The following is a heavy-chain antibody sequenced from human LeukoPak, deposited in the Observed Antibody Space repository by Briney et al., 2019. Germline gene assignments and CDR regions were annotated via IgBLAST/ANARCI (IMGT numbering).Heavy chain of an antibody. CDR2: MSPNSGNT. CDR1: GYTFTSYD. Sequence: ASVKVSCKASGYTFTSYDINWVRQATGQGLEWMGWMSPNSGNTGYAQKFQGRVTMTRNTSISTAYMELSSLRSEDTAVYYCARGSTDDFWSGYYKYYFDYWGQGTPVTVSS. J-gene: IGHJ4*02. CDR3: ARGSTDDFWSGYYKYYFDY. D-gene: IGHD3-3*01. V-gene: IGHV1-8*01.